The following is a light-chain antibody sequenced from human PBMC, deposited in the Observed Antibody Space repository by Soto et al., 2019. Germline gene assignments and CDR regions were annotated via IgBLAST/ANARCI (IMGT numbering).Light chain of an antibody. V-gene: IGLV4-69*02. CDR2: LNSDGSH. CDR1: SGLSSHA. J-gene: IGLJ3*02. CDR3: QTWSSGTGWV. Sequence: QLVLTQSPSASASLGDSVKLTCTLTSGLSSHAIAWHQQRPERGPRYLMKLNSDGSHIKGDGIPDRFSGSSSGAARYLTISSLQSEDEADYYCQTWSSGTGWVFGGGTKVTVL.